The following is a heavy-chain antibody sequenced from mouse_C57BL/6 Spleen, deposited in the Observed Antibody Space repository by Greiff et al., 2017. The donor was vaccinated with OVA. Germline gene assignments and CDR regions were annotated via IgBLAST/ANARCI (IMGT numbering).Heavy chain of an antibody. CDR1: GYAFSSYW. Sequence: VKLVESGAELVKPGASVKISCKASGYAFSSYWMNWVKQRPGKGLEWIGQIYPGDGDTNYNGKFKGKATLTADKSSSTAYMQLSSLTSEDSAVYFCARSSYSDLDYWGQGTTLTVSS. V-gene: IGHV1-80*01. J-gene: IGHJ2*01. CDR2: IYPGDGDT. D-gene: IGHD2-13*01. CDR3: ARSSYSDLDY.